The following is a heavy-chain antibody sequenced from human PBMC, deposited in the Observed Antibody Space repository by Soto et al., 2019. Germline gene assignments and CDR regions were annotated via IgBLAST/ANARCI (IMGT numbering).Heavy chain of an antibody. CDR3: ARFYDSGSYHSWFDP. J-gene: IGHJ5*02. V-gene: IGHV4-59*01. CDR1: GGSISSYY. D-gene: IGHD3-10*01. CDR2: IYYSGST. Sequence: TLSLTCTVSGGSISSYYWSWIRQPPGKGLEWIGYIYYSGSTNYNPSLKSRVTISVDTSKNQFSLKLSSVTAADTAVYYCARFYDSGSYHSWFDPWGQGTLVTVSS.